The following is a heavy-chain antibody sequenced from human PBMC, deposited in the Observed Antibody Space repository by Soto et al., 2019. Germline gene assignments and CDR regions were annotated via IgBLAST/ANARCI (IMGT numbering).Heavy chain of an antibody. V-gene: IGHV4-59*08. D-gene: IGHD2-15*01. CDR1: GGSISSYY. Sequence: SETLSLTCTVSGGSISSYYWSWIRQPPGKGLEWIGYIYYSGSTNYNPSLKGRVTISVDTSKNQFSLKLSSVTAADTAVYYCASFLYAAATSGAFDIWGQGTMVTVSS. CDR3: ASFLYAAATSGAFDI. CDR2: IYYSGST. J-gene: IGHJ3*02.